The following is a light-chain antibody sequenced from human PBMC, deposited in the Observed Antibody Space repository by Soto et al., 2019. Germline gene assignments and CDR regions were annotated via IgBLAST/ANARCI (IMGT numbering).Light chain of an antibody. CDR1: QSVLYSSNNKNY. CDR3: QHRANWPLT. J-gene: IGKJ1*01. V-gene: IGKV4-1*01. Sequence: DIVMTQSPDSLAVSLGERATINCKSSQSVLYSSNNKNYLAWYQRKPGQAPRLLIYDASNRATGIPARFSGSGSGTDFTLTISSLEPEDFAVYYCQHRANWPLTFGQGTKVEVK. CDR2: DAS.